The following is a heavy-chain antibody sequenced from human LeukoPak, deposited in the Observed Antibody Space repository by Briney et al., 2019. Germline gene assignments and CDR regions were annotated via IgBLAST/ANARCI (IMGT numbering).Heavy chain of an antibody. J-gene: IGHJ4*02. D-gene: IGHD1-1*01. CDR3: TRATGGLSDY. V-gene: IGHV1-18*04. CDR1: GYIFTNYD. Sequence: ASVKVSCKTSGYIFTNYDINWVRHAPGQGLEWMGWISPYNGDTKYTQKFQDRVTMSTDTSTSTTYMGLRSLRSDDTAVYYCTRATGGLSDYWGQGTLVTVSS. CDR2: ISPYNGDT.